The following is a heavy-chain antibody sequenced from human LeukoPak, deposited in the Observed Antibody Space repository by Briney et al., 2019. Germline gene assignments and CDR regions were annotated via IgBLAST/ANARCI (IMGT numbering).Heavy chain of an antibody. J-gene: IGHJ3*02. Sequence: AGGSLRLSCAASGFTFDDYAMHWVRQAPGKGLEWVSGISWNSGSIGYADSVKGRFTISRDNAKNSLYLQMNSLRAEDMALYYCAKSRDGGYSLRVAFDIWGQGTMVSVSS. V-gene: IGHV3-9*03. D-gene: IGHD4-17*01. CDR2: ISWNSGSI. CDR3: AKSRDGGYSLRVAFDI. CDR1: GFTFDDYA.